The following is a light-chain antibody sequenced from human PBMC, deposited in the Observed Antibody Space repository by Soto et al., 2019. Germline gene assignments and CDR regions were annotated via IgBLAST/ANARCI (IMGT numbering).Light chain of an antibody. Sequence: DIQMTQSPSTLSASVGDRVTITCRASESIRGWLAWFQQKPGKGPELLISQASNLESGVPSRFSGSGSGADFTLTISSLQPDDFATYVCQQYYIYPWTFGQGTKVAVK. V-gene: IGKV1-5*03. CDR2: QAS. CDR3: QQYYIYPWT. CDR1: ESIRGW. J-gene: IGKJ1*01.